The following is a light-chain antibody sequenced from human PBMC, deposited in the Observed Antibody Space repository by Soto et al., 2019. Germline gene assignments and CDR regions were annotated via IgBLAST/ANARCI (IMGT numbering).Light chain of an antibody. CDR2: VAS. J-gene: IGKJ2*01. V-gene: IGKV3-20*01. CDR3: QQYGTSPLYT. CDR1: QSISRF. Sequence: EIVLTQSPGTLSLSPGDRANLSCRASQSISRFLAWYQKKPGQAPRLLIYVASSRAPGTPDRFSGSGSGTDFTLTISRLEPEDFAVYYCQQYGTSPLYTFGQGTNLEIK.